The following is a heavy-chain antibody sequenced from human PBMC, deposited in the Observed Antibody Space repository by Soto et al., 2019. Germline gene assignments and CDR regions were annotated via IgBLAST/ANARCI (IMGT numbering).Heavy chain of an antibody. Sequence: SVKVSCKASGGTFSSYTISWVRQAPGQGLEWMGRIIPILGTANYAQKFQGRVTITADESTSTAYMELSSLRSEDTAVYYCAREGVVPAAPDYYYYGMDVWGQGTTVTVSS. CDR3: AREGVVPAAPDYYYYGMDV. D-gene: IGHD2-2*01. J-gene: IGHJ6*02. CDR1: GGTFSSYT. CDR2: IIPILGTA. V-gene: IGHV1-69*08.